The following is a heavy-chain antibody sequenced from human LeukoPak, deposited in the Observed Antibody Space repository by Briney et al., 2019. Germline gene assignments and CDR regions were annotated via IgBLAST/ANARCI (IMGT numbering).Heavy chain of an antibody. CDR1: GFTFSSYC. CDR2: IKQDGSEK. CDR3: AREHYFYHMDG. Sequence: GGSLRLSCAASGFTFSSYCMSWVRQAPGEGVGGGANIKQDGSEKYYVDSVKGRLTISTDNARNSLYLQMNRLRAEDTAVYYCAREHYFYHMDGWGEGTTVTVSS. J-gene: IGHJ6*03. V-gene: IGHV3-7*01.